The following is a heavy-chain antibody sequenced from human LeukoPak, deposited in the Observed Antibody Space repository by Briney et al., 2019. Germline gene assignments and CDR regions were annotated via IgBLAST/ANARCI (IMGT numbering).Heavy chain of an antibody. CDR3: AREGIAAAGTWYYYYYYMDV. CDR2: ISAYNGNT. V-gene: IGHV1-18*01. Sequence: ASVKVSCKASGYTFTSYGISWVRQAPGQGLEWMGWISAYNGNTNYAQKLQGRVTMTTDTSTSTAYMELRSLRSDDTAVYYCAREGIAAAGTWYYYYYYMDVWGKGTTVTVSS. J-gene: IGHJ6*03. D-gene: IGHD6-13*01. CDR1: GYTFTSYG.